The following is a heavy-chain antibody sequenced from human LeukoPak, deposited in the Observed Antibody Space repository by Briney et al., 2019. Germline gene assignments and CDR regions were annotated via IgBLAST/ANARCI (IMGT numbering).Heavy chain of an antibody. CDR1: GYSFTNSW. Sequence: GESLKISCQGSGYSFTNSWIAWVRQMPGKGLGWMGIIFPDDSGTRYSPSFQGQVTISADKSITTAYLQWSSLKASDTAMYYCATRVLEDFDYWGQGTLVTVSS. J-gene: IGHJ4*02. V-gene: IGHV5-51*01. CDR2: IFPDDSGT. D-gene: IGHD2-8*02. CDR3: ATRVLEDFDY.